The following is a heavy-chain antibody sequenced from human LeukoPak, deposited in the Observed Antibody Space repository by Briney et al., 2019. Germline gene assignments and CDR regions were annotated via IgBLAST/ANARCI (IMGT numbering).Heavy chain of an antibody. Sequence: GASVKVSCKASGYTFISYDISWVRQAPGQGLEWMGWISAYNTNTNYAQKLQGRVTMTTDTSTSTAYMELRSLRSDDTAVYYCARGRGYSSSWYFDYWGQGTLVTVSS. CDR1: GYTFISYD. CDR2: ISAYNTNT. J-gene: IGHJ4*02. CDR3: ARGRGYSSSWYFDY. D-gene: IGHD6-13*01. V-gene: IGHV1-18*01.